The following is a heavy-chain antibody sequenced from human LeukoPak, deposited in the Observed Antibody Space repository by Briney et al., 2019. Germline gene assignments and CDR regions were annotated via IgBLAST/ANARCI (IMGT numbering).Heavy chain of an antibody. D-gene: IGHD3-9*01. CDR2: SYTSGST. J-gene: IGHJ5*02. Sequence: SETLSLTCTVSGGSISSYCWSWIRHPPDQGLDRVGYSYTSGSTNSNPSLNRRVTISVDTAKNQFSQKLSSVTAADTAVYYCARPYYDILTGHSWFDPWGQGTLLTVSS. CDR1: GGSISSYC. V-gene: IGHV4-4*09. CDR3: ARPYYDILTGHSWFDP.